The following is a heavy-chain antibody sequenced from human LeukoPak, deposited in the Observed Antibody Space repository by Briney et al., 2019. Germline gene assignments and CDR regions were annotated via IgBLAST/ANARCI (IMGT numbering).Heavy chain of an antibody. Sequence: ASVKVSCKASGYTFTSYGISWVRQAPGQGLEWMGWISAYNGNTNYAQKLQGRVTMTTDTSTSTAYMELRSLRSDDTAVYYCARLPRFLEWLDYYYMDVWGKGTTVTVSS. CDR1: GYTFTSYG. V-gene: IGHV1-18*01. J-gene: IGHJ6*03. CDR2: ISAYNGNT. CDR3: ARLPRFLEWLDYYYMDV. D-gene: IGHD3-3*01.